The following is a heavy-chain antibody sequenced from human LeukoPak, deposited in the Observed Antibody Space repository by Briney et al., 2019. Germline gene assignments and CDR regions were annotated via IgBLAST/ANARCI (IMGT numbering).Heavy chain of an antibody. Sequence: PGGSQRLSCAASGLTFRSYAMHWVRQAPGKGPEGPAVISYDGSNAYYADSVRARITISRDNSGDTAKLQVNSLRPDNTAVHYCARDHYWLEYCTIGVCHDTFDIWGQGTMVTVSS. CDR2: ISYDGSNA. J-gene: IGHJ3*02. V-gene: IGHV3-30-3*01. CDR1: GLTFRSYA. D-gene: IGHD2-8*01. CDR3: ARDHYWLEYCTIGVCHDTFDI.